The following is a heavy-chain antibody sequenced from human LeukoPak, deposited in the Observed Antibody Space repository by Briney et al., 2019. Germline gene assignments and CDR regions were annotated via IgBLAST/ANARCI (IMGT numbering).Heavy chain of an antibody. Sequence: GGSLRLSCAASGFIFNSHTMNWVRQAPGKGLEWVSSISSSSSYIYYADSVKGRFTISRDNAKNSLYLQMNSLRTEDTAVYYCARDNHYSLDCWGPGTLVTVSS. D-gene: IGHD4-11*01. CDR1: GFIFNSHT. V-gene: IGHV3-21*01. CDR3: ARDNHYSLDC. CDR2: ISSSSSYI. J-gene: IGHJ4*02.